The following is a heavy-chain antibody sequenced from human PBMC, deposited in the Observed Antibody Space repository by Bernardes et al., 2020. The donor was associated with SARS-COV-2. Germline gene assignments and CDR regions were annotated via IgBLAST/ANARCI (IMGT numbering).Heavy chain of an antibody. V-gene: IGHV3-23*01. CDR1: GFTFSSYA. CDR3: AKDFCTNGVCYLDH. Sequence: GGSLRLSCAASGFTFSSYAMSWVRQAPGKGLEWVSVVSGSGGSTHYADSVKGRFTISRDNSENTLYLQMSSLRAEDTAVYYCAKDFCTNGVCYLDHWGQGTLVTVSS. D-gene: IGHD2-8*01. CDR2: VSGSGGST. J-gene: IGHJ4*02.